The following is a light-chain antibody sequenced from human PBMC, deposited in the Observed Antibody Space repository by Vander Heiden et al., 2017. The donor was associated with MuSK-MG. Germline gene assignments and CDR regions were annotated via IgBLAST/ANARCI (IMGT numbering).Light chain of an antibody. V-gene: IGLV2-11*01. J-gene: IGLJ3*02. CDR1: SSDVGGYNY. CDR2: DVS. Sequence: SALTQPRSVSGSPGQSVTISCTGTSSDVGGYNYVSWYQQHPGKAPKLLIYDVSQRPSGVPDRFSGSRSDNTASLTFSGLQAEDEAEYYCCSYAGSYTWVFGGGTKLTVL. CDR3: CSYAGSYTWV.